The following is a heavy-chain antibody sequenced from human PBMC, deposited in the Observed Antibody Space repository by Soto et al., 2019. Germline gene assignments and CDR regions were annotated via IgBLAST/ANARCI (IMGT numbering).Heavy chain of an antibody. CDR1: GYTFTSYG. CDR2: ISAYNGNT. CDR3: ASASPPARE. J-gene: IGHJ4*02. V-gene: IGHV1-18*01. Sequence: QVQLVQSGAEVKKPGASVKVSCKASGYTFTSYGISWVRQAPGQGLEWMGWISAYNGNTNYAQKLQGRVTMTTDTSTTTANMDSTTYRSEDTAGSYCASASPPAREWGQGTLVTVSS.